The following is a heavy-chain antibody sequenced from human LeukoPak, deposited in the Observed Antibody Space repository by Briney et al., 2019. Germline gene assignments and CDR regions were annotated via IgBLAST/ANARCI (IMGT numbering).Heavy chain of an antibody. CDR1: GGSISSSSYY. D-gene: IGHD2-8*01. CDR3: ARQFIVLMVEGDWFDP. CDR2: ICYSGST. Sequence: SETLSLTCTVSGGSISSSSYYWGWIRQPPGKGLEWIGSICYSGSTYYNPSLKSRVTISVDTSKNQFSLKLSSVTAADTAVYYCARQFIVLMVEGDWFDPWGQGTLVTVSS. V-gene: IGHV4-39*01. J-gene: IGHJ5*02.